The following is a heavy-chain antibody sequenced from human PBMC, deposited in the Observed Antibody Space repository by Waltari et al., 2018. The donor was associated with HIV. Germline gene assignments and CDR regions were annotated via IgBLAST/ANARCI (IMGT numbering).Heavy chain of an antibody. V-gene: IGHV3-30*18. J-gene: IGHJ4*01. CDR1: GFPFRDFG. CDR2: TSFDGGNT. CDR3: AKDRLRGSSSSFDY. D-gene: IGHD2-15*01. Sequence: QVQLVESGGGVVQPGRSLRLSCAASGFPFRDFGMHWVRQAPGKGLEWVATTSFDGGNTYYADSVKGRFTISRDNSKNTLYLQMNSLRPDDTAVFYCAKDRLRGSSSSFDYWGHGTLVTVSS.